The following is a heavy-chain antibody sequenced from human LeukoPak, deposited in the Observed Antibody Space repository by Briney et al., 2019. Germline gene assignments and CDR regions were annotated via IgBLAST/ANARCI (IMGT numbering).Heavy chain of an antibody. CDR3: ARQSHYDFWSGWGEFDY. CDR1: GYTFTGYY. D-gene: IGHD3-3*01. J-gene: IGHJ4*02. V-gene: IGHV1-2*02. CDR2: INPNSGGT. Sequence: ASVKVSCKASGYTFTGYYMHWVRQAPGQGLEWMGWINPNSGGTNYAQKFQGRVTMTRDTSISTAYMELSRLRSGDTAVYYCARQSHYDFWSGWGEFDYWGQGTLVTVSS.